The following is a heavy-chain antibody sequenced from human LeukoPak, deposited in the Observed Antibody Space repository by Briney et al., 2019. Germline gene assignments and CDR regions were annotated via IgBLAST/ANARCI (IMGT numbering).Heavy chain of an antibody. CDR1: GYTFTSYY. V-gene: IGHV1-46*01. D-gene: IGHD3-10*01. CDR2: INPSGGST. CDR3: ARARGTSFGEFLLEYMDV. Sequence: ASVKVSCKASGYTFTSYYVHWVRQAPGQGLEWMGIINPSGGSTNYAQKFQGRVTMTRDTSTSTVYMELSSLKSEDTAVYYCARARGTSFGEFLLEYMDVWGKGTTVTVSS. J-gene: IGHJ6*03.